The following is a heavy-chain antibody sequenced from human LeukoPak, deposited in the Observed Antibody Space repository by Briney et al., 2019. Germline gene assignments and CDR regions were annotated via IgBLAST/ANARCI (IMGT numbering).Heavy chain of an antibody. J-gene: IGHJ4*02. Sequence: GGSLRLSCAASGFTFSSYAMSWVRQAPGKGLEWVSAISGSGGSTYYADSVKGRFTISRDNSKDTLNLQMNSLRAEDTAIYYCVQSTAWYRSSWYLIYWGQGILVTVSS. CDR1: GFTFSSYA. V-gene: IGHV3-23*01. D-gene: IGHD6-13*01. CDR2: ISGSGGST. CDR3: VQSTAWYRSSWYLIY.